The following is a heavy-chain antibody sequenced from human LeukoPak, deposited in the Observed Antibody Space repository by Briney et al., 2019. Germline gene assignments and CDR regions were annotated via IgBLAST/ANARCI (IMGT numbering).Heavy chain of an antibody. D-gene: IGHD5-18*01. Sequence: SETLSLTCTVSGGSISSYYWSWIRQSAGKGLEWIGHIFASGSTNYDPSLKSRVTMSVDTSKNQFSLRLTSVTAADTAVYFCARDKGYSYGENDASDIWGQGTMVTVSS. V-gene: IGHV4-4*07. CDR1: GGSISSYY. J-gene: IGHJ3*02. CDR3: ARDKGYSYGENDASDI. CDR2: IFASGST.